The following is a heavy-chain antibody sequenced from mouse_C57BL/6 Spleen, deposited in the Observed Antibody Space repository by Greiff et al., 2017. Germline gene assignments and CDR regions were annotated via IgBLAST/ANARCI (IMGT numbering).Heavy chain of an antibody. CDR3: TLFYYGILYYFDY. D-gene: IGHD2-1*01. CDR2: IDPETGGT. V-gene: IGHV1-15*01. J-gene: IGHJ2*02. CDR1: GYTFTDYE. Sequence: VQLQESGAELVRPGASVTLSCKASGYTFTDYEMHWVKQTPVHGLEWIGAIDPETGGTAYNQKFKGKAILTADKSSSTAYMELLSLTSEDSAVYYCTLFYYGILYYFDYWGQGTSLTVSS.